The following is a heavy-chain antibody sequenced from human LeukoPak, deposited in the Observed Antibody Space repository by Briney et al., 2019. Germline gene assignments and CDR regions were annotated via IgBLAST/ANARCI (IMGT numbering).Heavy chain of an antibody. D-gene: IGHD3-9*01. J-gene: IGHJ5*02. CDR3: ARLGPKRYYDILTGSGNNWFDP. Sequence: SETLSLTCTVSGGSISSYYWSWIRQPPGKGLEWIGYIYYSGTTNYNPSLKGRVTISVDTSKNQFSLKLSSVTAADTAVYYCARLGPKRYYDILTGSGNNWFDPWGQGTLVTVSS. CDR2: IYYSGTT. CDR1: GGSISSYY. V-gene: IGHV4-59*08.